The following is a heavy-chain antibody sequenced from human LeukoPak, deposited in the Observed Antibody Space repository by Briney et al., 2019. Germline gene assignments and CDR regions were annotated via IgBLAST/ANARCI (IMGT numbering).Heavy chain of an antibody. D-gene: IGHD1-1*01. J-gene: IGHJ6*02. Sequence: GGSLRLSCAASGFTFSSYAMSWVRQAPGKGLEWVSVIYSGGSTYYADSVKGRFTISRDNSKNTLYLQMNSLRAEDTAVYYCARFSEGYLYGMDVWGQGTTVTVSS. CDR3: ARFSEGYLYGMDV. CDR2: IYSGGST. CDR1: GFTFSSYA. V-gene: IGHV3-53*01.